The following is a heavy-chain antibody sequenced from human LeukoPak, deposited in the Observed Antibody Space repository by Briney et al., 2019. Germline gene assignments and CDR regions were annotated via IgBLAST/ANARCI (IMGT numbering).Heavy chain of an antibody. CDR3: ARNVSRGFDP. D-gene: IGHD3-10*01. J-gene: IGHJ5*02. CDR2: ISYSGAT. V-gene: IGHV4-61*01. Sequence: SETLSLTCTVSGGSVSSGTYYWTWIRQPPGKGLEWIGYISYSGATKYSPSLKSRVTISVDTSKNQFSLRLTSVTAADTAVYYCARNVSRGFDPWGQGTLVTVSS. CDR1: GGSVSSGTYY.